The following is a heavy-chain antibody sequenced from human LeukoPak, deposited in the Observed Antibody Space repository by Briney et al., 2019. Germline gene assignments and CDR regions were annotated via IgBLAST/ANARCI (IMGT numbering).Heavy chain of an antibody. V-gene: IGHV3-23*01. Sequence: PGGSLRLSCAASGFTFSSYSMNWVRQAPGKGLEWVSAISGSGENTYYADSVKGRFTISRDNSKNTLYLQMNSLRAEDTAVYYCALLMMYAIDFDSWAQGTLVTVSS. CDR2: ISGSGENT. D-gene: IGHD2-8*01. CDR1: GFTFSSYS. J-gene: IGHJ4*02. CDR3: ALLMMYAIDFDS.